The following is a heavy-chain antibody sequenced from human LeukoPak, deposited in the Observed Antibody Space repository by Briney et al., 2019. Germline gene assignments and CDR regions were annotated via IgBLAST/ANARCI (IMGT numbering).Heavy chain of an antibody. V-gene: IGHV4-34*01. CDR3: ARGLRPRSSWYPHLDY. CDR1: GGSISSYY. D-gene: IGHD6-13*01. Sequence: SETLSLTCTVSGGSISSYYWSWIRQPPGKGLEWIGEINHSGSTNYNPSLRSRVTISVDTSKNQFSLKLSSMTAADTAVYYCARGLRPRSSWYPHLDYWGQGTLVTVSS. J-gene: IGHJ4*02. CDR2: INHSGST.